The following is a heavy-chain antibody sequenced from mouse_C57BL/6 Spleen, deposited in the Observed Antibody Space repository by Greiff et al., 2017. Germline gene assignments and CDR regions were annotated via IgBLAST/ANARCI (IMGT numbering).Heavy chain of an antibody. J-gene: IGHJ3*01. Sequence: QVQLQQSGAELVKPGASVKVSCKASGYTFTSYWMHWVKQRPGQGLEWIGSIHPSDSDTNYNQKFKGKATLTVDKSSSTAYMQLSSLTSEDSAVYYCAIELTASWLAYWGQGTLVTVSA. V-gene: IGHV1-74*01. CDR2: IHPSDSDT. CDR1: GYTFTSYW. CDR3: AIELTASWLAY. D-gene: IGHD4-1*01.